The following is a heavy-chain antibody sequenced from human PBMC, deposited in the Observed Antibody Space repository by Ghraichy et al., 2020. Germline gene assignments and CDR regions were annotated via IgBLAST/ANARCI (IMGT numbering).Heavy chain of an antibody. CDR3: AGLGKYTNGGMDV. J-gene: IGHJ6*02. CDR1: GASISGYY. V-gene: IGHV4-4*07. D-gene: IGHD2-8*01. CDR2: IYTSGST. Sequence: SETLSLTCTVSGASISGYYWNWIRQPAGKGLEWIGRIYTSGSTNYNPSLKSRVIMSVDTSKNQFSLKLSSVAAADTAVYYCAGLGKYTNGGMDVWGQGTTVTVSS.